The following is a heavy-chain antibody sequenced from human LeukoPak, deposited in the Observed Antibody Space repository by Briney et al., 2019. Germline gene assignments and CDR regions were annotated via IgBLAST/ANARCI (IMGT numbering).Heavy chain of an antibody. CDR2: TSSSDAGT. V-gene: IGHV3-23*01. D-gene: IGHD4-11*01. CDR3: TRVEETATTAAIIRKYSYYYYYMDV. J-gene: IGHJ6*03. CDR1: VFTLSSYA. Sequence: PGGALRLSCAASVFTLSSYAMSWVRQAPGRGLEWVSATSSSDAGTYYAESVRGRFTISRDNAKNSLYLQMNSLRAEDTAVYYCTRVEETATTAAIIRKYSYYYYYMDVWGKGNTVTVSS.